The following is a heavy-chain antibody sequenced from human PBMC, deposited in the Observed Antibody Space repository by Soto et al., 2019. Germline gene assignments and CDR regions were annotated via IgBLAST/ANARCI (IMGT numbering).Heavy chain of an antibody. CDR1: GYTFTSYG. J-gene: IGHJ3*02. CDR3: ARDTTRYFDWFDAFDI. CDR2: ISAYNGNT. Sequence: ASVKVSCKASGYTFTSYGISWVRQAPGQGLEWMGWISAYNGNTNYAQKLQGRVTMTTDTSTSTAYMELRSLRSDDTAVYYCARDTTRYFDWFDAFDIWGQGTMVTVSS. V-gene: IGHV1-18*01. D-gene: IGHD3-9*01.